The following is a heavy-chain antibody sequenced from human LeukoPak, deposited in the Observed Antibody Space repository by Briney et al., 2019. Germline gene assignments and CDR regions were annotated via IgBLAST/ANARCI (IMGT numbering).Heavy chain of an antibody. CDR2: FSSSGDIT. D-gene: IGHD1-7*01. CDR1: GFTFSTYD. J-gene: IGHJ4*02. Sequence: GGSLRLSCAASGFTFSTYDISWVRQAPGQGLEWVSTFSSSGDITYYADSVKGRFTISRDNAKNSLYLQMNSLRAEDTAVYYCARVRGTGTYTNFDYWGQGTLVTVSS. CDR3: ARVRGTGTYTNFDY. V-gene: IGHV3-23*01.